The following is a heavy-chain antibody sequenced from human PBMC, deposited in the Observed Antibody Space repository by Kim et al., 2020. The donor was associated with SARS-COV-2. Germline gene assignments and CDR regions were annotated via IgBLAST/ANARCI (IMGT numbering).Heavy chain of an antibody. J-gene: IGHJ6*03. V-gene: IGHV4-39*01. D-gene: IGHD3-3*01. Sequence: IRVTISVDTSKNQFSLKLSSVTAADTAVYYCARQGLRFLGPVYRGYYMDVWGKGTTVTVSS. CDR3: ARQGLRFLGPVYRGYYMDV.